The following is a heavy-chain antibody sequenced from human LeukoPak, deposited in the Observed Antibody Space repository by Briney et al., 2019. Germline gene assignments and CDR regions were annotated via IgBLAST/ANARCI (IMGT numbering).Heavy chain of an antibody. CDR3: AKRYCTSTSCPYYYYFGLDV. J-gene: IGHJ6*02. CDR1: GFTFNSYI. D-gene: IGHD2-2*01. CDR2: IRSSSSYI. V-gene: IGHV3-21*04. Sequence: GGSLRLSCAASGFTFNSYIMNWVRQAPGKGLEWVSSIRSSSSYIYYADSVKGRFTISRDNTKNSLYLQMNSLRAEDTAVYYCAKRYCTSTSCPYYYYFGLDVWGQGTTVTVSS.